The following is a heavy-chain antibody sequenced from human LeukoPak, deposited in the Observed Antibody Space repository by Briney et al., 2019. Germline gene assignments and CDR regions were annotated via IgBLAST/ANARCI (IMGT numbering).Heavy chain of an antibody. V-gene: IGHV4-39*07. Sequence: TETLSLTCTVSGGSISSSSYYWGWIRQPPGKGLEWIGSIYYSGSTNYNPSLKSRVTISVDTSKNQFSLRLRSVTAADTAVYYCARVSGYDWESFYDYWGQGTLVTVSS. CDR2: IYYSGST. CDR3: ARVSGYDWESFYDY. J-gene: IGHJ4*02. CDR1: GGSISSSSYY. D-gene: IGHD5-12*01.